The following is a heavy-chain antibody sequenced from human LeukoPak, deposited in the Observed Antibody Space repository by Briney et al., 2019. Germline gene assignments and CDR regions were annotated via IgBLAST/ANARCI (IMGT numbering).Heavy chain of an antibody. CDR3: ARDNSVRDEAWWFSP. J-gene: IGHJ5*02. Sequence: WASVKVSCKASGYTFTSYGISWVRQAPGQGLEWMGWISAYNGNTNYAQKLQGRVTMTTDTSTSTAYMELRSLRSEDTAVYYCARDNSVRDEAWWFSPWGQGTLVTVSS. D-gene: IGHD5-24*01. CDR1: GYTFTSYG. V-gene: IGHV1-18*01. CDR2: ISAYNGNT.